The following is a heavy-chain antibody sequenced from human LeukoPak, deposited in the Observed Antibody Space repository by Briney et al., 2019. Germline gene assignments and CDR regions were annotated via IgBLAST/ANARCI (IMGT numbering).Heavy chain of an antibody. CDR1: GYTFTSYD. J-gene: IGHJ3*02. CDR3: ARPYDTSGRSPNDAFDI. D-gene: IGHD3-22*01. V-gene: IGHV1-8*01. Sequence: ASVKVSCKAFGYTFTSYDINWVRQATGQGLEWMGWMNPNSGNTGYAQNFQGRVTMTRNTSISTAYMELSSLRSEDTAVYYCARPYDTSGRSPNDAFDIWGQGTMVMVSS. CDR2: MNPNSGNT.